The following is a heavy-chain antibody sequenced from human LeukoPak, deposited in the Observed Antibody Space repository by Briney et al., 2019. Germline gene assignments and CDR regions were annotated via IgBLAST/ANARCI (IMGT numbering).Heavy chain of an antibody. D-gene: IGHD1-14*01. J-gene: IGHJ4*02. V-gene: IGHV3-20*03. CDR2: INWNGGST. CDR3: ARGIVPEGN. Sequence: WIRQPPGKGLEWVSGINWNGGSTGYADSVKGRFTISRDNAKNSLYLQMNSLRAEDTALYYCARGIVPEGNWGQGTLVTVSS.